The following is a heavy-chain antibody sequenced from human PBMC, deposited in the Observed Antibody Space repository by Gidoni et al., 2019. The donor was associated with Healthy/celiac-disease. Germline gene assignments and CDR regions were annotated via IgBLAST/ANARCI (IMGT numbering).Heavy chain of an antibody. J-gene: IGHJ4*02. V-gene: IGHV4-4*02. D-gene: IGHD3-9*01. CDR3: ARDPRPGDYDILTGSFDY. CDR1: GGSISSSTW. Sequence: QVQLQESGPGLVKPSGTLSLTCAVSGGSISSSTWWSWVRQPPGKGLEWIGEIYHSGSTNYNPSLKSRVTISVDKSKNQFSLKLSSVTAADTAVYYCARDPRPGDYDILTGSFDYWGQGTLVTVSS. CDR2: IYHSGST.